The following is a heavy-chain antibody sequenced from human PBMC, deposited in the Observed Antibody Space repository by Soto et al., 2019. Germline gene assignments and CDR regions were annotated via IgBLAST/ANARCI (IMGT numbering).Heavy chain of an antibody. Sequence: SETLSLTCTVSGGSISSGGYYWSWIRQHPGKGLEWIGYIYYSGSTYYNPSLKSRVTISVDTSKNQFSLKLSSVTAADTAVYYCARDYYDSSGYLTDYWGQGTLVTVSS. D-gene: IGHD3-22*01. CDR1: GGSISSGGYY. CDR3: ARDYYDSSGYLTDY. CDR2: IYYSGST. V-gene: IGHV4-31*03. J-gene: IGHJ4*02.